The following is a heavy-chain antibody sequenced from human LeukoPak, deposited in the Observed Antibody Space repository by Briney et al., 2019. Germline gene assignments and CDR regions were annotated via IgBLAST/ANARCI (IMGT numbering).Heavy chain of an antibody. J-gene: IGHJ4*02. V-gene: IGHV3-48*04. CDR3: ASSKWFYFDS. Sequence: GGSLRLSCAASGFAFSSQAMGWVRQAPGKGLEWISFTGSSTIQYADSVTGRFTISRDNAKNSLYLQMNSLRVEDTAVYYCASSKWFYFDSWGQGTLVTVSS. D-gene: IGHD3-22*01. CDR2: TGSSTI. CDR1: GFAFSSQA.